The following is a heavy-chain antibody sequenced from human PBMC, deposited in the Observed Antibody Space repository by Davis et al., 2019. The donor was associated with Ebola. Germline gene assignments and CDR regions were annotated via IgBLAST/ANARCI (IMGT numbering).Heavy chain of an antibody. Sequence: PGGSLRLSCAATGFTFSSNSMNWVRQAPGKGLEWVSSITSDSGRTSYAESVKGRLTISRDKAKNSTYLQMNSLRAEDTAVYYCARAPAGRWQWPGTACDQWGQGTLVTVSS. CDR2: ITSDSGRT. J-gene: IGHJ5*02. D-gene: IGHD6-19*01. CDR1: GFTFSSNS. CDR3: ARAPAGRWQWPGTACDQ. V-gene: IGHV3-21*01.